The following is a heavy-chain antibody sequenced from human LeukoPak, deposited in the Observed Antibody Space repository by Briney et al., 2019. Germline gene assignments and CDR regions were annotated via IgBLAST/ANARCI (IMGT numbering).Heavy chain of an antibody. J-gene: IGHJ6*03. Sequence: GGSLRLSCAASGFTFSSYSMNWFRQAPGKGLEWVSYISSSSSTIYYADSVKGRFTISRDNAKNSLYLQMNSLRAEDTAVYYCARASAGIAVAGTGYMDVWGKGTTVTVSS. V-gene: IGHV3-48*04. CDR2: ISSSSSTI. CDR1: GFTFSSYS. CDR3: ARASAGIAVAGTGYMDV. D-gene: IGHD6-19*01.